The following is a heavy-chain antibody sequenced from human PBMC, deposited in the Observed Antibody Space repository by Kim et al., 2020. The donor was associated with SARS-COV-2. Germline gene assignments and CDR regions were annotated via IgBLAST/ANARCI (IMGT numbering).Heavy chain of an antibody. D-gene: IGHD2-2*02. J-gene: IGHJ4*02. CDR2: IYPVDSET. Sequence: GDSLKISCKGSGYTFTNSWIAWVRQMPGKGLESMGIIYPVDSETRYSPSFQGQVTISVDKSISTAFLQWSSLETSDTAVYYCARQGCTTTSCHTIDYWGQGTLVTVSS. V-gene: IGHV5-51*01. CDR1: GYTFTNSW. CDR3: ARQGCTTTSCHTIDY.